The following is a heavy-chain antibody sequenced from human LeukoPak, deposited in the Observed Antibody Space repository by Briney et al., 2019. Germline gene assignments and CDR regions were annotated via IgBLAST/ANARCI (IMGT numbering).Heavy chain of an antibody. D-gene: IGHD3-3*01. J-gene: IGHJ2*01. V-gene: IGHV4-34*01. CDR2: INQSGST. CDR1: GGSFSGYY. Sequence: PSETLSLTCAVYGGSFSGYYWSWIRQPPGKGLEWLGEINQSGSTNYNPSLKSRVTISVDTSKNQFSLKLSSVTAADTAVYYCARGPYYDFWSGYSRYFDLWGRGTLVTVSS. CDR3: ARGPYYDFWSGYSRYFDL.